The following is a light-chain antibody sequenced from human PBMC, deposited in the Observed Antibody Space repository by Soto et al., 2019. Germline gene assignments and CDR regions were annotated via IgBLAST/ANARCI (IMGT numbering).Light chain of an antibody. CDR1: QSVTGSY. J-gene: IGKJ5*01. V-gene: IGKV3-20*01. CDR2: GAS. CDR3: QQYGSSLSIT. Sequence: EIVLTQSPDTLSLSPGERATLSCRASQSVTGSYLAWYQQKPGQAPRLLIYGASSRATGIPDRFSGSGSGTDFTLTISRLEPEDFAVYYCQQYGSSLSITFGQGTRLEIK.